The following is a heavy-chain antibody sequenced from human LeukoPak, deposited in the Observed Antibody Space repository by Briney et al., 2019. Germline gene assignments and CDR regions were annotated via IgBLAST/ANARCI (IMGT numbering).Heavy chain of an antibody. V-gene: IGHV4-59*11. Sequence: SETLSLTCTVSGGSISSHYWSWIRQPPGKGLEWIGYIYYSGSTNYNPSLKSRVTISVDTSKNQFSLKLISVTAADTAVYFCARDAGTGWYFDLWGRGTLVTVSS. J-gene: IGHJ2*01. CDR1: GGSISSHY. CDR3: ARDAGTGWYFDL. CDR2: IYYSGST. D-gene: IGHD3/OR15-3a*01.